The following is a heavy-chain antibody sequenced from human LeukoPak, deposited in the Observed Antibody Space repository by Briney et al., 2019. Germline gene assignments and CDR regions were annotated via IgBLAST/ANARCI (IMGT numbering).Heavy chain of an antibody. CDR3: ARCPYDSTGYYSVPSHLDY. J-gene: IGHJ4*02. Sequence: GGSLRLSCAASGFTFSSYWMTWVRQAPGKGLEWVANIKQDGSAKYYVVSLRGRFSISRDNVKNSLFLQMNSLSDDDTAVYYCARCPYDSTGYYSVPSHLDYWGQGTLVTVSS. D-gene: IGHD3-22*01. V-gene: IGHV3-7*01. CDR2: IKQDGSAK. CDR1: GFTFSSYW.